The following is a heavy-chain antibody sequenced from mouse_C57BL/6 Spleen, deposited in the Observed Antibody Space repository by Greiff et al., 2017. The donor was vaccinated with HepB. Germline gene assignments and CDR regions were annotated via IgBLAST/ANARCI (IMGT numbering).Heavy chain of an antibody. J-gene: IGHJ4*01. CDR2: IYPGDGDT. V-gene: IGHV1-82*01. CDR1: GYAFSSSW. Sequence: QVQLKQSGPELVKPGASVKFSCKASGYAFSSSWMNWVKQRPGKGLEWIGRIYPGDGDTNYNGKFKGKATLTADKSSSTAYMQLSSLTSEDSAVYFCARDGELDYAMDYWGQGTSVTVSS. D-gene: IGHD4-1*01. CDR3: ARDGELDYAMDY.